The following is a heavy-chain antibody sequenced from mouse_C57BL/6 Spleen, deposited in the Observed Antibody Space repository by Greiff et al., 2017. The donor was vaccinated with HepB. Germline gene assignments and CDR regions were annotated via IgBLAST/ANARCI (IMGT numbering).Heavy chain of an antibody. V-gene: IGHV1-4*01. CDR1: GYTFTSYT. D-gene: IGHD1-1*01. CDR3: ARSPPDYYGSRWYFDV. CDR2: INPSSGYT. J-gene: IGHJ1*03. Sequence: VQLQQSGAELARPGASVKMSCKASGYTFTSYTMHWVKQRPGQGLEWIGYINPSSGYTKYNQKFKDKATLTADKSSSTAYMQLSSLTSEDSAVYYCARSPPDYYGSRWYFDVWGTGTTVTVSS.